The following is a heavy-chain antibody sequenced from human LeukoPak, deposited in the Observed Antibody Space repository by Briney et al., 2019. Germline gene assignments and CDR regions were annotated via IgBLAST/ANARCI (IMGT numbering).Heavy chain of an antibody. CDR3: AKGGKWDVTPFDY. CDR2: ISGSSSTI. CDR1: GFTFSSYS. D-gene: IGHD1-26*01. Sequence: GGSLRLSCAASGFTFSSYSMNWVRQAPGKGLEWGSYISGSSSTIYYADSVKGRFTISRDNGKNTLYLQMNSLRAGDTAVYYCAKGGKWDVTPFDYWGQGTLVTVSS. J-gene: IGHJ4*02. V-gene: IGHV3-48*01.